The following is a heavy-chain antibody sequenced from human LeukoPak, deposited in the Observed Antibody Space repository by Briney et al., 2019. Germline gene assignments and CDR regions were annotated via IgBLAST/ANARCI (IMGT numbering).Heavy chain of an antibody. V-gene: IGHV1-46*01. D-gene: IGHD1-26*01. CDR1: GYTFTSYY. CDR3: ARDSRSGSSPRDY. J-gene: IGHJ4*02. Sequence: GAPVKASCKASGYTFTSYYMHWVRQAPGPGLEWMGIINPSGGSTSYAQKFQGRVTKTRDTSTSTVYMELSSLRSEDTAVYYCARDSRSGSSPRDYWGQGTLVTVSS. CDR2: INPSGGST.